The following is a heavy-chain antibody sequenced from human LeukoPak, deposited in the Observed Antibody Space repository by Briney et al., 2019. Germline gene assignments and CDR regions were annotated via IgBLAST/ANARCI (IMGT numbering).Heavy chain of an antibody. V-gene: IGHV1-2*02. CDR1: GYPFTGYY. D-gene: IGHD2-2*01. CDR2: INPNSGFT. CDR3: ARLADCSSSSCRSFDY. J-gene: IGHJ4*02. Sequence: GASVKVSCKASGYPFTGYYLHWVRQAPGQGRECMGWINPNSGFTNYAQKFQGRVTMTRDTSISTAYMELSRLRSDDTAVYYCARLADCSSSSCRSFDYWGQGTLVTVS.